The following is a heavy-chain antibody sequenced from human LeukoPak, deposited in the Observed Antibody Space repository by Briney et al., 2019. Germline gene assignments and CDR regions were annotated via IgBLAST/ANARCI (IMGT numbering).Heavy chain of an antibody. D-gene: IGHD4-11*01. J-gene: IGHJ6*03. V-gene: IGHV1-18*01. CDR1: GYTFTSYG. Sequence: ASVKVSCKAYGYTFTSYGISWVRQAPGQGLEWMGWISAYNGNTNYAQKLQGRVTMTTDTSTSTAYMELRSLRSDDTAVYYCARDLYSNYVWNYYYYMDVWGKGTTVTVSS. CDR2: ISAYNGNT. CDR3: ARDLYSNYVWNYYYYMDV.